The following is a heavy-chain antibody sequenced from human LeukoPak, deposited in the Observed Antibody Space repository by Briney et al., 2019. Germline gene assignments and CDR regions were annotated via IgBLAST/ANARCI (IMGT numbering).Heavy chain of an antibody. Sequence: GGSLRLSCAASGFTFSSYEMNWVRQAPGKGLEWVPYISSSGSTIYYADSVKGRFTISRDNAKNSLYLQMNSLRAEDTAVYYCARAYIYDFWSGLWFDPWGQGTLVTVSS. D-gene: IGHD3-3*01. V-gene: IGHV3-48*03. J-gene: IGHJ5*02. CDR2: ISSSGSTI. CDR3: ARAYIYDFWSGLWFDP. CDR1: GFTFSSYE.